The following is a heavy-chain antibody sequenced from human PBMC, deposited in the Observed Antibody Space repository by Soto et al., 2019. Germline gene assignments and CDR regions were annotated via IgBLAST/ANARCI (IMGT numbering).Heavy chain of an antibody. CDR2: INPNSGGT. CDR1: GYTFTGYY. CDR3: ARSFVPPPIRFAP. J-gene: IGHJ5*02. V-gene: IGHV1-2*04. D-gene: IGHD2-21*01. Sequence: ASVKVSCEASGYTFTGYYMHWVRQAPGQGLEWMGWINPNSGGTNYAQKFQGWVTMTRDTSISTAYMELSRLRSDDTAVYYCARSFVPPPIRFAPSAQRTLVPVSS.